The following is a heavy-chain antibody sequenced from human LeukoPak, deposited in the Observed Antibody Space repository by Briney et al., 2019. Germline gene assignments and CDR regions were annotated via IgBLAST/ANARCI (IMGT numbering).Heavy chain of an antibody. CDR1: GFTFTNYW. D-gene: IGHD5-18*01. CDR2: INHDGSST. V-gene: IGHV3-74*01. J-gene: IGHJ5*02. Sequence: GGSLRLSCAASGFTFTNYWMHWVRQVPGKGLVWVSHINHDGSSTNYADSVKGRFTISRGNAKNTLYLQMNSLTAEDTAVYYCARDLGYNSASWGQGTLVTVSS. CDR3: ARDLGYNSAS.